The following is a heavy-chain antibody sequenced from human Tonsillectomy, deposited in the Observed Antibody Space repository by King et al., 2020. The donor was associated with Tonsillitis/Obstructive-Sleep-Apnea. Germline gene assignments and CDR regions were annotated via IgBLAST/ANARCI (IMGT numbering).Heavy chain of an antibody. V-gene: IGHV4-4*02. D-gene: IGHD5-12*01. J-gene: IGHJ4*02. CDR1: GGSSSSSNW. CDR2: CYHSGKT. Sequence: QLQESGPGLVKPSGTLSLTCAVSGGSSSSSNWWNWGRQSPGQGLEWIGKCYHSGKTNSNPSLKSRVTISVDKSKNQFSLKLSSVTAADTAVYYCAGGEYRGYDPSLDFWGQGTLVTVSS. CDR3: AGGEYRGYDPSLDF.